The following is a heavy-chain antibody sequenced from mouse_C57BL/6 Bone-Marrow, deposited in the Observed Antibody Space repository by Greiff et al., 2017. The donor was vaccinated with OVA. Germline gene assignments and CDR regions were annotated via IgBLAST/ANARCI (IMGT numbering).Heavy chain of an antibody. J-gene: IGHJ4*01. CDR1: GFTFSSYA. CDR2: ISDGGSYT. CDR3: AREGNYDYDVAMDY. Sequence: EVKLVESGGGLVKPGGSLKLSCAASGFTFSSYAMSWVRQTPEKRLEWVATISDGGSYTYYPDNVKGRFTISRDNAKNNLYLQMSHLKSEDTAMYYCAREGNYDYDVAMDYWGQGTSVTVSS. V-gene: IGHV5-4*01. D-gene: IGHD2-4*01.